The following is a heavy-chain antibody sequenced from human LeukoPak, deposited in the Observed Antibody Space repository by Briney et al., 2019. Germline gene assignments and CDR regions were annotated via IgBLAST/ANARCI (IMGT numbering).Heavy chain of an antibody. CDR1: GGSISSSSYY. Sequence: SETLSLTCTVSGGSISSSSYYWGWIRQPPGKGLEWIGSIYYSGSTYYNPSLKSRVTISVDTSKNRFSLKLSSVTAADTAVYYCARIRVGYFDYWGQGTLVTVSS. CDR3: ARIRVGYFDY. CDR2: IYYSGST. V-gene: IGHV4-39*01. J-gene: IGHJ4*02. D-gene: IGHD3-16*01.